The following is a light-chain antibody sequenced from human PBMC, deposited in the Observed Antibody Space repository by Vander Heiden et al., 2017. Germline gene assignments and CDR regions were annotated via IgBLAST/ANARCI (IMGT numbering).Light chain of an antibody. CDR3: QQSYSTRRT. Sequence: DIQLTPSPSSLSASVGDRVTITCRASQSISSYLNWYQKKPGKAPKLLIYAASSLRSGVPSRFSGSGSGTDFTLTISSLQPEDFATYYCQQSYSTRRTFGGGTKVEIK. CDR2: AAS. J-gene: IGKJ4*01. V-gene: IGKV1-39*01. CDR1: QSISSY.